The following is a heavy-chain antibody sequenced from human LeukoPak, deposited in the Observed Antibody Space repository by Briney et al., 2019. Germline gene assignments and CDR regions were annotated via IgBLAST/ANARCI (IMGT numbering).Heavy chain of an antibody. CDR3: ARDLTGYSSGWENFDY. V-gene: IGHV1-69*05. Sequence: ASVKVSCKASGGTFSSYAISWVRQAPGQGLEWMGRIIPIFGTANYAQKFQGRITITTDESTSTAYMELSSLRSEDTAVYYCARDLTGYSSGWENFDYWGQGTLVTVSS. CDR1: GGTFSSYA. CDR2: IIPIFGTA. J-gene: IGHJ4*02. D-gene: IGHD6-19*01.